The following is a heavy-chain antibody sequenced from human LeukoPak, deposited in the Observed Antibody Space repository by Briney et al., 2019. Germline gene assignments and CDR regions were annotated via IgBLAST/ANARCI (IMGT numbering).Heavy chain of an antibody. Sequence: GGSLGLSCAASGFTFSSYGMHWVRQAPGKGLEWVAVISYDGSNKYYADSVKGRFTISRDNSKNTLYLQMNSLRAEDTAVYYCAKDAVLPVPGDYLDYWGQGTLVTVSS. CDR3: AKDAVLPVPGDYLDY. CDR1: GFTFSSYG. V-gene: IGHV3-30*18. D-gene: IGHD1-14*01. J-gene: IGHJ4*02. CDR2: ISYDGSNK.